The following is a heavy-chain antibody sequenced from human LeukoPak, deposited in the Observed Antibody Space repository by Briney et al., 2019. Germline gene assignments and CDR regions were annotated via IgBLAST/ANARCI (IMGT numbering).Heavy chain of an antibody. CDR2: ISASGKTL. CDR1: GFTFSDYY. J-gene: IGHJ3*02. D-gene: IGHD4-11*01. V-gene: IGHV3-11*04. Sequence: GGSLRLSCAASGFTFSDYYMSWIRQAPGKGLEWVAYISASGKTLYYGDSVKGRFTISRDNTKNSLHLQMNSLRGEDTAVYYCARDLKDDYPEDCFDIWGQGTLVTVSS. CDR3: ARDLKDDYPEDCFDI.